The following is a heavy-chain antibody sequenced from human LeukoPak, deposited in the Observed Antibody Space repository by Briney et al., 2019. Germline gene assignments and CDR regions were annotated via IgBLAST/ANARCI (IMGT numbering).Heavy chain of an antibody. CDR3: ARWLGDY. J-gene: IGHJ4*02. Sequence: LRLSCAASGFTFSDYYMSWIRQPPGKGLEWIGEINHSGSTNYNPSLKSRVTISVDTSKNQFSLKLSSVTAADTAVYYCARWLGDYWGQGTLVTVSS. CDR2: INHSGST. CDR1: GFTFSDYY. V-gene: IGHV4-34*01. D-gene: IGHD6-19*01.